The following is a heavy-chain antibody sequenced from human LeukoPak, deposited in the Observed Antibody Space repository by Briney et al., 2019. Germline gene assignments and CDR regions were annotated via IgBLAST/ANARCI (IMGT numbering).Heavy chain of an antibody. D-gene: IGHD2-2*01. V-gene: IGHV4-34*01. J-gene: IGHJ5*02. Sequence: SETLSLTCAVYGGSFSGYYLGWIRQPPGKGLEWIGEINHSGSTNYNLSLKSRVTISVDTSKNQFSLKLSSVTAADTAVYYCARGRRKNMRDIVVVPAAKGGNWFDPWGQGTLVTVSS. CDR3: ARGRRKNMRDIVVVPAAKGGNWFDP. CDR1: GGSFSGYY. CDR2: INHSGST.